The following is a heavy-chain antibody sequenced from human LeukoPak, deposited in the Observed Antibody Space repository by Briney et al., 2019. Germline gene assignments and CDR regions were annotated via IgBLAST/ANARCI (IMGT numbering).Heavy chain of an antibody. J-gene: IGHJ4*02. CDR1: GFTVSSNF. Sequence: QSGGSLSLSCAASGFTVSSNFMSWVRQAPGKGLECVSVIYSRGGTYYADSVQGRFTISRDASKNTLFLQMNSLRADDTAMYYCARKTDSSGSGDYWGQGTLVTVSS. V-gene: IGHV3-53*01. D-gene: IGHD3-22*01. CDR2: IYSRGGT. CDR3: ARKTDSSGSGDY.